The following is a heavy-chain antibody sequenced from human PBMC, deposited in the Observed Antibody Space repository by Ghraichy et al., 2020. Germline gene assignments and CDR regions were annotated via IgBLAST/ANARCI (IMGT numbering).Heavy chain of an antibody. CDR1: GYTFTNFC. J-gene: IGHJ3*01. D-gene: IGHD3-22*01. CDR3: ARHMFYDSTAPGYGVFPL. CDR2: ISPYTGKT. V-gene: IGHV1-18*01. Sequence: ASVKVSCQASGYTFTNFCVNWVRQAPGQGLEWMGWISPYTGKTKLAQRFQGRVTLTTDTSTRTGYMDLRSLRSDDTAVYYCARHMFYDSTAPGYGVFPLWGQGKMVTVSS.